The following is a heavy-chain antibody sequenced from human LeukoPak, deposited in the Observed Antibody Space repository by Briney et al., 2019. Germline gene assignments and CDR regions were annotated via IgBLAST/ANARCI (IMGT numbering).Heavy chain of an antibody. CDR2: IIPIFSTA. V-gene: IGHV1-69*13. CDR1: GGTFSNYV. CDR3: AVRLLSSGIYLIWAHAFDI. Sequence: SVKVSCKTSGGTFSNYVISWVRQAPGQGLEWMGGIIPIFSTADYAQKFKGRVTINADESTSTAYIELSSLRSEDTAVYYCAVRLLSSGIYLIWAHAFDIWGQGTMVTVSS. J-gene: IGHJ3*02. D-gene: IGHD3-10*01.